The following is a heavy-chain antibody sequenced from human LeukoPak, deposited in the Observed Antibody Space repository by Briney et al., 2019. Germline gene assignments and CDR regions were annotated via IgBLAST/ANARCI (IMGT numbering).Heavy chain of an antibody. CDR3: AKDPTMIVVVIPDY. J-gene: IGHJ4*02. CDR1: GFTFSSYA. Sequence: PGGSLRLSCAASGFTFSSYAMSWVRQAPGKGLEWVSGIIDSGESTYYANFAKGRFTISRDNSNNTLYLQMNSLRAEDTAVYYCAKDPTMIVVVIPDYWGQGTLVTVSS. CDR2: IIDSGEST. D-gene: IGHD3-22*01. V-gene: IGHV3-23*01.